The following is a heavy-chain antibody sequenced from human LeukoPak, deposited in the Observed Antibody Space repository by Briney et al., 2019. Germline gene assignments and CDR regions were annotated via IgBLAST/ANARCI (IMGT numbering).Heavy chain of an antibody. J-gene: IGHJ4*02. CDR1: GGSISSSSYY. CDR2: IYYSGGT. V-gene: IGHV4-39*07. CDR3: AKYFRGGYDFWSGYYTPYYFDY. D-gene: IGHD3-3*01. Sequence: SETLSLTCTVSGGSISSSSYYWGWIRQPPGKGLEWIGSIYYSGGTYYKPSLKSRVTISVDTSKNQFSLKLSSVTAADTAVYYCAKYFRGGYDFWSGYYTPYYFDYWGQGTLVTVSP.